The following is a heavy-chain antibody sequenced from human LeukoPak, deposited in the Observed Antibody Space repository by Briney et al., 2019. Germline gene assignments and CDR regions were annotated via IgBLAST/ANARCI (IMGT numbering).Heavy chain of an antibody. Sequence: PSETLSLTCTVSGGSISSYYWSWIRQPPGKGLEWIGYIYYSGSTNYNPSLKSRVTISVDTSKNQFSLKLSSVTAADTAVYYCARGRTEDAFDIWGQGTMVTVSS. D-gene: IGHD1-1*01. CDR3: ARGRTEDAFDI. J-gene: IGHJ3*02. V-gene: IGHV4-59*01. CDR2: IYYSGST. CDR1: GGSISSYY.